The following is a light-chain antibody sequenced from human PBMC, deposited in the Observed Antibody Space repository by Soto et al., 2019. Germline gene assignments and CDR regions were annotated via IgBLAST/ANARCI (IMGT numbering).Light chain of an antibody. CDR3: QHYKTWPLS. V-gene: IGKV3-15*01. Sequence: ELVLTQSPATLSVSPGERATLSCRASQGVGSTLAWYQQAPGQAPRLLIYDASTRATGIPARFSGDGSGTEFTLTISSLQSDAIAVYYCQHYKTWPLSFGGGTRVEI. J-gene: IGKJ4*01. CDR2: DAS. CDR1: QGVGST.